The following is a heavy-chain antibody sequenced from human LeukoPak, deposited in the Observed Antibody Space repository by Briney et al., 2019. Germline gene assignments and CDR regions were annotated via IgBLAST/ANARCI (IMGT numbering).Heavy chain of an antibody. Sequence: GGSLRLSCAASGFTFSTYWMSWVRQAPGKGLEWVVNIKQDGGEKYYVDSVKGRFTISRDISTDTLWLQMDSLRTEDTAVYYCAKGPLRGTAAAIDYWSQGTLVTVSS. CDR3: AKGPLRGTAAAIDY. J-gene: IGHJ4*02. CDR1: GFTFSTYW. CDR2: IKQDGGEK. D-gene: IGHD2-2*01. V-gene: IGHV3-7*01.